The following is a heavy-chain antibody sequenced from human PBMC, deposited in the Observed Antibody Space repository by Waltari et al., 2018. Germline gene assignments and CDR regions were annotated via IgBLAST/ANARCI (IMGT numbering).Heavy chain of an antibody. V-gene: IGHV3-74*01. Sequence: EVQLVESGGGLVQPGGSLRLSCAASGFTFSSYWIHWVRRAPGKGLVWVSRIDGDGRNTDYADFVRGRFTISRDNYENTLYLQMTSLRTDDTAVYYCVRDNWLYGMDVWGQGTTVTVSS. D-gene: IGHD3-10*01. CDR1: GFTFSSYW. J-gene: IGHJ6*02. CDR3: VRDNWLYGMDV. CDR2: IDGDGRNT.